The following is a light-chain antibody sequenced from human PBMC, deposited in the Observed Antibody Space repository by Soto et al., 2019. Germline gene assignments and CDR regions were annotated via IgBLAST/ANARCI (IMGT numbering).Light chain of an antibody. CDR3: EQYGSSPYT. CDR1: QSVSSSY. Sequence: EIVLTQSPGTLSLSPGERATLSCRASQSVSSSYLAWYQQKPGQAPRLLIYGASSRATGIRDRFSGSGSGTGFTLTISRLETEDFAVYDCEQYGSSPYTFGHGTKLVSK. V-gene: IGKV3-20*01. J-gene: IGKJ2*01. CDR2: GAS.